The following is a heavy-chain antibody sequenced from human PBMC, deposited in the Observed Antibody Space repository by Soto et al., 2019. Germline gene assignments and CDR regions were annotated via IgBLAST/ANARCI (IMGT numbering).Heavy chain of an antibody. Sequence: SVKVSCKASGGTFTNYAVSWVRQAPGQRLEWMGSIIPIFGTANYAQKFQGRVTITADEFTSTAYMELSNLRSEDTAVYYCARTAYTSMTTHWFDCWGQGTLVTVSS. CDR1: GGTFTNYA. V-gene: IGHV1-69*13. J-gene: IGHJ5*01. D-gene: IGHD5-18*01. CDR3: ARTAYTSMTTHWFDC. CDR2: IIPIFGTA.